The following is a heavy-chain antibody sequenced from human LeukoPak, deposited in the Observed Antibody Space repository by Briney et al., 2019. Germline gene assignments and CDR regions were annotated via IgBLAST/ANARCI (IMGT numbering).Heavy chain of an antibody. CDR3: ARDLGSGSYRGHDAFDI. J-gene: IGHJ3*02. CDR1: GFTFSNYN. Sequence: GGSLRLSCAASGFTFSNYNMNWVRQAPGKGLEWVSSISSSSSYIYYADSLKGRFTISRDNAKNSLYLQMNSLRAEDTALYYCARDLGSGSYRGHDAFDIWGQGTMVTVSS. D-gene: IGHD1-26*01. V-gene: IGHV3-21*04. CDR2: ISSSSSYI.